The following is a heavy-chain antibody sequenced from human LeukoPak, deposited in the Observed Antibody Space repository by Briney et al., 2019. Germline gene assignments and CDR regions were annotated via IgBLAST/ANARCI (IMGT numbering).Heavy chain of an antibody. V-gene: IGHV1-18*01. CDR2: ISAYNGNT. J-gene: IGHJ5*02. CDR1: GYTFTSYG. D-gene: IGHD2-2*01. Sequence: ASVKVSCKASGYTFTSYGISWVRQAPGQGLEWMGWISAYNGNTNYAQKLQGRVTMTTDTSTSTVYMELRSLRSDDTAVYYCARDPLVVVPAAGGDWFDPWGQGTLVTVSS. CDR3: ARDPLVVVPAAGGDWFDP.